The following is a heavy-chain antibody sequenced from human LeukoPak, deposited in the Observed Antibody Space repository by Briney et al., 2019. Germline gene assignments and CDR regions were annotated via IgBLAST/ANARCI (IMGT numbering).Heavy chain of an antibody. CDR2: INPSGGST. Sequence: GASVKVSCTASGYTFTSYYIHWVRQAPGQGLEWMGIINPSGGSTSYAQKFQGRVTMTRDTSTSTVYMELSSLRSEDTAVYYCACSSVYDYGMDVWGQGTTVTVSS. D-gene: IGHD6-6*01. V-gene: IGHV1-46*01. CDR1: GYTFTSYY. J-gene: IGHJ6*02. CDR3: ACSSVYDYGMDV.